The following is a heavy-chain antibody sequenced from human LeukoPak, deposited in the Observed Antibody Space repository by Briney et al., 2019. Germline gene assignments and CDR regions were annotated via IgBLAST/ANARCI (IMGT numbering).Heavy chain of an antibody. V-gene: IGHV4-4*07. J-gene: IGHJ3*02. Sequence: SETLSLTCTVSGGSISSYYWSWIRQPAGKGLEWIGRIYTSGSTNYNPSLKSRVTMSVDTSKNQFSLKLSSVTAADTAVYYCAGRDDYVWGSYRRTNDAFDIWGQGTMVTVSS. CDR3: AGRDDYVWGSYRRTNDAFDI. CDR2: IYTSGST. D-gene: IGHD3-16*02. CDR1: GGSISSYY.